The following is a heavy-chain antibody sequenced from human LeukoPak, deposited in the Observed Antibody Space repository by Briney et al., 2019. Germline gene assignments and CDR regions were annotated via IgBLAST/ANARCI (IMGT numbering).Heavy chain of an antibody. CDR2: ISGSGGST. CDR3: AKDRGVEMATITAVY. D-gene: IGHD5-24*01. V-gene: IGHV3-23*01. Sequence: QSGGSLRLSCAASGFTFSSYAMSWVRQAPGKGLEWVSAISGSGGSTYYADSVKGRFTISRDNSKNTLYLQMNSLRAEDTAVYYCAKDRGVEMATITAVYWGQGTLVTVSS. J-gene: IGHJ4*02. CDR1: GFTFSSYA.